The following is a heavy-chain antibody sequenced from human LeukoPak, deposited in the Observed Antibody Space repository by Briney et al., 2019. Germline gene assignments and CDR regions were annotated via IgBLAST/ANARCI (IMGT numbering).Heavy chain of an antibody. D-gene: IGHD3-3*01. CDR3: ARGPLFWSGFPPGYDY. J-gene: IGHJ4*02. V-gene: IGHV1-46*03. CDR2: INPSGGST. Sequence: GASVKVSCKASGYTFTSYYMHWVRQAPGQGLEWMGIINPSGGSTSYAQKFQGRVTMTRDTSTSTVYMELSSLRSEDTAVYYCARGPLFWSGFPPGYDYWGQGTLVTVSS. CDR1: GYTFTSYY.